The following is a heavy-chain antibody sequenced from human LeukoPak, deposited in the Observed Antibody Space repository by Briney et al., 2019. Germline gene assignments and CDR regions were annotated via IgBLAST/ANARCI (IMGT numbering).Heavy chain of an antibody. CDR2: ISYDGSNK. CDR1: GFTFSSYA. Sequence: GRSLRLSCAASGFTFSSYAMHWVRQAPGKGLEWVAVISYDGSNKYYADSVKGRFTISRDNSKNTLYLQMNSLRAEDTAVYYCARDRAFWAGFDYWGQGTLVIVSS. J-gene: IGHJ4*02. D-gene: IGHD3/OR15-3a*01. V-gene: IGHV3-30-3*01. CDR3: ARDRAFWAGFDY.